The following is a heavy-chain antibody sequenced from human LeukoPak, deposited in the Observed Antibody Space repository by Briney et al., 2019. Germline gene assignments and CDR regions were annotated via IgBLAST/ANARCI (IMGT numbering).Heavy chain of an antibody. CDR1: GYTFTGYY. CDR2: INPNSGGT. D-gene: IGHD4-11*01. J-gene: IGHJ6*03. V-gene: IGHV1-2*02. Sequence: ASVKVSCKASGYTFTGYYMHWVRQAPGQGLEWMGWINPNSGGTNYAQKFQGRVTMTRDTSISTAYMELSRLRSDDTAVYYCARDGGYSDYLYYYYMDVWGKGTTVTVSS. CDR3: ARDGGYSDYLYYYYMDV.